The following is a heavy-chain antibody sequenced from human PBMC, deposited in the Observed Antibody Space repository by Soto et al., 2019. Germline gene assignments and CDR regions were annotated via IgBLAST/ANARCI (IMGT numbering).Heavy chain of an antibody. J-gene: IGHJ6*02. D-gene: IGHD2-15*01. V-gene: IGHV3-30-3*01. CDR1: GFTFSSYA. CDR2: ISYDGSDK. Sequence: GGSLRLSCAASGFTFSSYAMHWVRQAPGKGLEWVAVISYDGSDKYYADSVRGQFTISRDNSKNTLYLQMNSLRVEDTAMYYWARGKFGAESPRAYYRYGLDVWGQGTTVTVSS. CDR3: ARGKFGAESPRAYYRYGLDV.